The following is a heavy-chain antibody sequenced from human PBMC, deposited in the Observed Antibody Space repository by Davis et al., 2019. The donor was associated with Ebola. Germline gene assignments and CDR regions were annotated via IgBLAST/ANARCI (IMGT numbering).Heavy chain of an antibody. CDR3: ARDLRYPSYYMDV. D-gene: IGHD5/OR15-5a*01. Sequence: GESLKISCAASGFTFSSYWMSWVRQAPGKGLEWVANIKQDGSEKYYVDSVKGRFTISRDNAKNSLYLQMNSLRAADTAVYYCARDLRYPSYYMDVWGKGTTVTVSS. J-gene: IGHJ6*03. V-gene: IGHV3-7*03. CDR1: GFTFSSYW. CDR2: IKQDGSEK.